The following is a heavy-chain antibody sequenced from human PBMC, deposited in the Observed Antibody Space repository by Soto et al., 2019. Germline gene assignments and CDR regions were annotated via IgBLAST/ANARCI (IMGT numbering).Heavy chain of an antibody. J-gene: IGHJ6*02. CDR3: ARTIWEYCSGGSCYSHFHYGMDV. Sequence: GGSLRLSCAASGFTFSSYSMNWVRQAPGKGLEWVSSISSSSSYIYYADSVKGRFTISRDNAKNSLYLQMNSLRDEDTAVYYCARTIWEYCSGGSCYSHFHYGMDVWGQGTTVTVSS. CDR2: ISSSSSYI. CDR1: GFTFSSYS. D-gene: IGHD2-15*01. V-gene: IGHV3-21*01.